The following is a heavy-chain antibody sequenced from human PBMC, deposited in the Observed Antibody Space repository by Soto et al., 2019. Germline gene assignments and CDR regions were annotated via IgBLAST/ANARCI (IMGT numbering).Heavy chain of an antibody. CDR2: ISYDGSNK. V-gene: IGHV3-30*18. Sequence: HPGGSLRLACAASGFTFSSYGMHWVRQAPGKGLEWVAVISYDGSNKYYADSVKGRFTISRDNSKNTLYLQMNSLRAEDTAVYYYAKIGHYDFWRSSGMDVWGQGTTVTVSS. J-gene: IGHJ6*02. CDR3: AKIGHYDFWRSSGMDV. D-gene: IGHD3-3*01. CDR1: GFTFSSYG.